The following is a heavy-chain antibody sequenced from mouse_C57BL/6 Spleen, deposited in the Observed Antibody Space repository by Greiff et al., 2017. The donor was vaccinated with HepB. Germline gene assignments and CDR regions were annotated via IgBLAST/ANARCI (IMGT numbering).Heavy chain of an antibody. CDR1: GYSFTDYN. D-gene: IGHD2-5*01. CDR3: ARSEGYSNYRHWYFDV. Sequence: EVQLQQSGPELVKPGASVKISCKASGYSFTDYNMNWVKQSNGKSLEWIGVINPNYGTTSYNQKFKGKATLTVDQSSSTAYMQLNSLTSEDSAVYYCARSEGYSNYRHWYFDVWGTGTTVTVSS. CDR2: INPNYGTT. V-gene: IGHV1-39*01. J-gene: IGHJ1*03.